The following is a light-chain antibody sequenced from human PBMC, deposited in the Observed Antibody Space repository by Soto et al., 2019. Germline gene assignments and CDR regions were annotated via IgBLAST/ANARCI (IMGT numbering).Light chain of an antibody. CDR3: QQYNNWPRT. CDR1: QSVSSD. V-gene: IGKV3-15*01. CDR2: GAS. J-gene: IGKJ1*01. Sequence: EIVMTQSPATLSVSPGERATLSCRASQSVSSDLAWYHQKPGQAPRLLIYGASTRATGIPARFSGSGSGTEFPLTISGLQSEDFAVYYCQQYNNWPRTFGQGTKVEIK.